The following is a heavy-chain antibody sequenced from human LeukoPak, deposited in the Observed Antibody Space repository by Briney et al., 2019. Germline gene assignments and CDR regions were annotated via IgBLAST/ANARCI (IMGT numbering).Heavy chain of an antibody. CDR2: IYYSGST. Sequence: PSETLSLTCTVSGGSISSSSYYWGWIRQPPGKGLEWIGSIYYSGSTYYNPSLKSRVTISVDTSKNQFSLKLSSVTAADTAVYYCAEQLAIYYYYMDVWGKGTTVTISS. D-gene: IGHD6-13*01. V-gene: IGHV4-39*01. CDR3: AEQLAIYYYYMDV. J-gene: IGHJ6*03. CDR1: GGSISSSSYY.